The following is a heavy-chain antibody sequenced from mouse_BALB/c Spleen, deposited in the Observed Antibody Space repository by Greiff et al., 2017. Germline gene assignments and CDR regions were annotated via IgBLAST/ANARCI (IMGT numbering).Heavy chain of an antibody. Sequence: EVMLVESGGGLVKPGGSLKLSCAASGFTFSDYYMYWVRQTPEKRLEWVATISDGGSYTYYPDSVKGRFTISRDNAKNNLYLQMSSLKSEDTAMYYCARGEDFDVWGAGTTVTVSS. CDR3: ARGEDFDV. CDR1: GFTFSDYY. J-gene: IGHJ1*01. V-gene: IGHV5-4*02. CDR2: ISDGGSYT.